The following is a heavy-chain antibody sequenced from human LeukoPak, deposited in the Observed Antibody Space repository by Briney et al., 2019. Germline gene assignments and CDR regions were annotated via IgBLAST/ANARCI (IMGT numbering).Heavy chain of an antibody. J-gene: IGHJ4*02. CDR2: IYHSGSI. CDR3: ATLGYCSSTRCPIDY. D-gene: IGHD2-2*01. V-gene: IGHV4-38-2*02. CDR1: GYSISNGYY. Sequence: SETLSLTCTVSGYSISNGYYWGWIRQPPGKGLEWIGSIYHSGSIYYNPSLKSRVTISVDTSKNQLSLKLSSVTAADTAVYYCATLGYCSSTRCPIDYWGQGTLVTVSS.